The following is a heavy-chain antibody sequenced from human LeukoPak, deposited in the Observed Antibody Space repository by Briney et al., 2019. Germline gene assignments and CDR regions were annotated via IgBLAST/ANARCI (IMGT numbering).Heavy chain of an antibody. V-gene: IGHV1-8*02. CDR1: GGTFSSYA. CDR3: VKESGAVFGPDYFDS. D-gene: IGHD6-19*01. CDR2: MNPNSGNT. J-gene: IGHJ4*02. Sequence: ASVKVSCKASGGTFSSYAISWVRQAPGQGLEWMGWMNPNSGNTGYTQKFQGRVAMTRDNSITTAYMELSSLRSEDTAVYYCVKESGAVFGPDYFDSWGQGTLVIVSS.